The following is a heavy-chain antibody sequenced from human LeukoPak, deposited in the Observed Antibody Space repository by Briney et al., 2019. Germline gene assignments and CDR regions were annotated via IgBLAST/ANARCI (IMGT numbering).Heavy chain of an antibody. D-gene: IGHD6-25*01. CDR2: INSDGSST. CDR1: GFTFDDYG. J-gene: IGHJ4*02. V-gene: IGHV3-74*01. Sequence: GGSLRLSCEASGFTFDDYGMHWVRQAPGKGLVWVSRINSDGSSTSYADSVKGRFTISRDNAKNTLYLQMNSLRAEDTAVYYCARGGRLPFDYWGQGTLVTVSS. CDR3: ARGGRLPFDY.